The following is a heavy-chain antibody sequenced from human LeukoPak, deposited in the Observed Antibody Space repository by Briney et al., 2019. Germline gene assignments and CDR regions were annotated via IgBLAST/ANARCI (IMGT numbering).Heavy chain of an antibody. CDR1: GYTFTGYY. V-gene: IGHV1-2*02. CDR3: ARESTNGVLFDY. CDR2: INPNSGGT. D-gene: IGHD2-8*01. J-gene: IGHJ4*02. Sequence: RGSSVKVSCKASGYTFTGYYMHWVRQAPGQGLEWMGWINPNSGGTNYAQKFQGRVTMTGDTSISTAYMELSRLRSDDTAVYYCARESTNGVLFDYWGQGTLVTVSS.